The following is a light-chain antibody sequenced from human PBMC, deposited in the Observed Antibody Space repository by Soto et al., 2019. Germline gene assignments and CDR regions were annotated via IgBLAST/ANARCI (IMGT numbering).Light chain of an antibody. CDR2: GNS. CDR1: SSNIGAGYD. CDR3: QSYSGV. V-gene: IGLV1-40*01. J-gene: IGLJ2*01. Sequence: QSVLTQPPSVSGAPGQRVTISCTGSSSNIGAGYDVHWYQQLPGTAPKLLIYGNSNRPSGVPDRFSGSKSGTSASLAITGLQAEDEADCYCQSYSGVFGGGTKLTVL.